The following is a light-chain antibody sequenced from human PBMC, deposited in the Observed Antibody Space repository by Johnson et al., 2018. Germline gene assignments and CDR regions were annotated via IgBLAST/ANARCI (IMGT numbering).Light chain of an antibody. Sequence: QSVFTPPPSVSAAPGQTVTISCSGRSSNIGNNYVSCYQQLPGTAPNLLIYENTTRPSGIPDRFSGSKSATSATLGLTGLDPGDEADYYCGTWDSSLSAGNVFGTGTKVTVL. CDR2: ENT. CDR1: SSNIGNNY. J-gene: IGLJ1*01. CDR3: GTWDSSLSAGNV. V-gene: IGLV1-51*02.